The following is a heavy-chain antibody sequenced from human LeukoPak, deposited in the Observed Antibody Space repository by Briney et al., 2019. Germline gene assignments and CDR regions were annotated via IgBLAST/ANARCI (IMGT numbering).Heavy chain of an antibody. CDR2: IYYTGST. Sequence: SETLSLTCTVSGGSISSYYWSWIRQPPGEGLECIGYIYYTGSTNYNPSLKSRVSMSVDTSKNQFSLKLNSVTAADTAVYYCAKFNWNDQNWFDPWGQGTLVTVSS. CDR3: AKFNWNDQNWFDP. CDR1: GGSISSYY. J-gene: IGHJ5*02. D-gene: IGHD1-20*01. V-gene: IGHV4-59*01.